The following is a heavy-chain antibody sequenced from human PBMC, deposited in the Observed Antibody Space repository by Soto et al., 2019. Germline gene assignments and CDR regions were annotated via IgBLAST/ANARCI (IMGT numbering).Heavy chain of an antibody. V-gene: IGHV4-59*11. CDR1: GGSLTDHY. J-gene: IGHJ3*02. Sequence: QVQLQESGPGLVKPSETLSLTCTVAGGSLTDHYWNWFRQPPGRGLQWIGYVYYSGATSYNPSLTSRFTMTVDTSKNQCSLTLRSVAAAETAVYFCARGNDWKSSTFDIWGQGTMVSVSS. CDR3: ARGNDWKSSTFDI. D-gene: IGHD2-21*01. CDR2: VYYSGAT.